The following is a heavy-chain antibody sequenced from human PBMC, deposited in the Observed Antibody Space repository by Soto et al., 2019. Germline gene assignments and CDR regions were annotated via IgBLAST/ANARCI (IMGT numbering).Heavy chain of an antibody. Sequence: QVQLVESGGGVVQLGRSLRLSCAASGFPFSGFAMHWVRRAPGKGPEWVALISSDGSKKFHADSVKGRLTISRDNSKITLYLQMNSLRPEDAAVYYCARGGAEAGTPGTQGANWFDPWGQGTLVTVSS. J-gene: IGHJ5*02. V-gene: IGHV3-30-3*01. CDR2: ISSDGSKK. D-gene: IGHD1-1*01. CDR1: GFPFSGFA. CDR3: ARGGAEAGTPGTQGANWFDP.